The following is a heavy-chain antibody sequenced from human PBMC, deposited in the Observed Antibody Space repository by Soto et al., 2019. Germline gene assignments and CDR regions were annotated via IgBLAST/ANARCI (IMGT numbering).Heavy chain of an antibody. D-gene: IGHD1-26*01. CDR2: FDPEDGET. CDR3: STATDLLSPSGGS. Sequence: ASVKVSCKVSGYTLTELSMHWVRQAPGKGLEWMGGFDPEDGETIYAQKFQGRVTMTEDTSTDTAYMELSSLRSEDTAVYYGSTATDLLSPSGGSWGQGTLVTVSS. V-gene: IGHV1-24*01. CDR1: GYTLTELS. J-gene: IGHJ4*02.